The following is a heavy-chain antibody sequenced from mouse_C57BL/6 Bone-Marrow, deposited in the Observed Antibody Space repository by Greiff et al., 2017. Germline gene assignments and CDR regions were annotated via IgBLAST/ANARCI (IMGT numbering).Heavy chain of an antibody. Sequence: VQLQQPGAELVKPGASVKLSCKASGYTFTNYWMHWVKQRPGQGLEWIGMMHPNGGSPDYNEKFKSEATLSVDKSSRTAYMELSSLTSEDSAVYYCARSYDYDGYTMDYWGQGTSATVSS. CDR3: ARSYDYDGYTMDY. D-gene: IGHD2-4*01. J-gene: IGHJ4*01. CDR1: GYTFTNYW. CDR2: MHPNGGSP. V-gene: IGHV1-64*01.